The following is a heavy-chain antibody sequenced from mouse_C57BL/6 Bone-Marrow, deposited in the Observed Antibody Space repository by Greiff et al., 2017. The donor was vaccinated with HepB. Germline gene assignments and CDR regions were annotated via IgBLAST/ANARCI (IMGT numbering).Heavy chain of an antibody. D-gene: IGHD1-1*01. J-gene: IGHJ3*01. V-gene: IGHV1-69*01. Sequence: QVQLQQPGAELVMPGASVKLSCKASGYTFTSYWMHWVKQRPGQGLEWIGEIDPSDSYTNYNQKFKGKSTLTVDKSSSTAYMQLSSLTSEDSAVYYCARWDYYGSSYRAYWGQGTLVTVSA. CDR3: ARWDYYGSSYRAY. CDR2: IDPSDSYT. CDR1: GYTFTSYW.